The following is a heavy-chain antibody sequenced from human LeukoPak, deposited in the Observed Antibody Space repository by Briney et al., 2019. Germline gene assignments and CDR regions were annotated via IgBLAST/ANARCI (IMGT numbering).Heavy chain of an antibody. CDR1: GFTFSNYG. D-gene: IGHD1-1*01. CDR3: ARDGVSDWNDAWVDY. CDR2: ISYDGSNK. Sequence: PGGSLRLSCVASGFTFSNYGMHWVRQAPGKGLEWVAVISYDGSNKYYADSVKGRFTISRDNSKNTLYLQMNSLRAEDTAVYYCARDGVSDWNDAWVDYWGQGTLVTVSS. J-gene: IGHJ4*02. V-gene: IGHV3-30*03.